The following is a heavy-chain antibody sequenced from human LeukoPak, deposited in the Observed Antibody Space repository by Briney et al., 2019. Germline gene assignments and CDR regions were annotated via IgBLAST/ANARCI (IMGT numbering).Heavy chain of an antibody. CDR3: ARGAGMPYAFDI. J-gene: IGHJ3*02. D-gene: IGHD2-2*01. CDR1: GGSISSYY. Sequence: SETRSLTCTVSGGSISSYYWNWIRQPPGKGLEWIAYMFYNVRTNYRPSLKSRVTISVDTSQTQVSLKLSSVTAAATAVYYCARGAGMPYAFDIWGQGTMVTVSS. V-gene: IGHV4-59*12. CDR2: MFYNVRT.